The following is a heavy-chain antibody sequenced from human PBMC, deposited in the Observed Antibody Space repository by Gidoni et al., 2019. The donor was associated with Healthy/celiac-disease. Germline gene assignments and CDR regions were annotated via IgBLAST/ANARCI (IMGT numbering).Heavy chain of an antibody. D-gene: IGHD6-19*01. V-gene: IGHV3-30*18. CDR3: AKDNKQWLVHYYYYGMDV. J-gene: IGHJ6*02. Sequence: QVQLVASGGGVVQPGRSLRLSCAASGFTFISSGRHWVRQAPGKGLEWVAVISYDGSNKYYADSVKGRFTISRDNSKNTLYLQMNSLRAEDTAVYYCAKDNKQWLVHYYYYGMDVWGQGTTVTVSS. CDR1: GFTFISSG. CDR2: ISYDGSNK.